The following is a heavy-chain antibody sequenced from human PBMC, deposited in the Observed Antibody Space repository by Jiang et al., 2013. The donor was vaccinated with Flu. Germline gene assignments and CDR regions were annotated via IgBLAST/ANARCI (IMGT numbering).Heavy chain of an antibody. J-gene: IGHJ4*02. CDR1: GYSFTSYW. D-gene: IGHD3-9*01. CDR2: IYPGDSDT. V-gene: IGHV5-51*01. CDR3: ARILNTGYYEADYFDY. Sequence: GAEVKKPGESLKISCKGSGYSFTSYWIGWVRQMPGKGLEWMGIIYPGDSDTRYSPSFQGQVTISADKSISTAYLQWSSLKASDTAMYYCARILNTGYYEADYFDYWGQGTLVTVSS.